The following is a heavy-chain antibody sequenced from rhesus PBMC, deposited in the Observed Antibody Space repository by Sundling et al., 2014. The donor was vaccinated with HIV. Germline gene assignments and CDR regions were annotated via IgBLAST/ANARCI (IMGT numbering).Heavy chain of an antibody. J-gene: IGHJ4*01. CDR3: ATTSSYINWSFDF. D-gene: IGHD6-13*01. Sequence: EVQLVEVVGAAWRKPGGSLRLSCAASGFTFSVFYMDWVRQAPGKGLEWVSRISNGGGSAWYADSVKGRFTVSRENAKNTLYLQMDSLRTEDTAVYYCATTSSYINWSFDFWGQGSPGPPSPQ. CDR1: GFTFSVFY. V-gene: IGHV3-178*01. CDR2: ISNGGGSA.